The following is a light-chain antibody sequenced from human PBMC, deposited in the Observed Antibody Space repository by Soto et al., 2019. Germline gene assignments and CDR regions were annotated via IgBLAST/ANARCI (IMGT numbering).Light chain of an antibody. V-gene: IGKV1-33*01. CDR1: RDIADS. CDR3: QQYDDPFT. CDR2: DAS. Sequence: DTQMTQSPSSLSASVGDTVTITCQASRDIADSLNWYQQRAGQAPKLLIYDASNLQSGIPARFSGSGTGTSFILTINRQQPEDFATYYCQQYDDPFTFGGGTKVEIK. J-gene: IGKJ4*01.